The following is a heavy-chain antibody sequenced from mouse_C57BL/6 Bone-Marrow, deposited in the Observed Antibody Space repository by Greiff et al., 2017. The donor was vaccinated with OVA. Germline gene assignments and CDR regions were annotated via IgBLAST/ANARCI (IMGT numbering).Heavy chain of an antibody. CDR1: GYTFTSYW. CDR2: IYPGNSDT. V-gene: IGHV1-5*01. Sequence: VQLQQSGTVLARPGASVKMSCKTSGYTFTSYWMHWVKQRPGQGLEWIGAIYPGNSDTSYNQKFKGKAKLTAVTSASTAYMELGSLTNEDSAVYYCTKGAMDYWGQGTSVTVSS. J-gene: IGHJ4*01. CDR3: TKGAMDY.